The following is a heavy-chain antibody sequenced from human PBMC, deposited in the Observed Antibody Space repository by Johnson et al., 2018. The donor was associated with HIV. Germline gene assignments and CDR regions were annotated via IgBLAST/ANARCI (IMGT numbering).Heavy chain of an antibody. Sequence: QVQLVESGGGVVRPGGSLRLSCAASGFTFSSYGMHWVRQAPGKGLEWVAVISYDGSNKYYADSVKGRLTVSRDNSKNTLYLQMNSLRAEDTALYYCARERVGDAFDIWGQGTMVTVSS. D-gene: IGHD1-26*01. CDR1: GFTFSSYG. V-gene: IGHV3-30*03. J-gene: IGHJ3*02. CDR3: ARERVGDAFDI. CDR2: ISYDGSNK.